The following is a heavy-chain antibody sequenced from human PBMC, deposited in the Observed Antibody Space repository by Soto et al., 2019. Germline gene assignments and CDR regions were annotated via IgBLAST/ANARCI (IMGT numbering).Heavy chain of an antibody. J-gene: IGHJ4*02. CDR2: VNPILSMS. CDR1: GDTFSFYS. V-gene: IGHV1-69*04. CDR3: ATSYGSGYRAFDY. D-gene: IGHD3-10*01. Sequence: QVQLVQSGAEVKRPGSSVKVSCKASGDTFSFYSINWVRQAPGLGLEWMGRVNPILSMSNYAQRFQGRVTLTSEQXTGTAYMELSGLRSEDTAMYYCATSYGSGYRAFDYWGQGALVTVSS.